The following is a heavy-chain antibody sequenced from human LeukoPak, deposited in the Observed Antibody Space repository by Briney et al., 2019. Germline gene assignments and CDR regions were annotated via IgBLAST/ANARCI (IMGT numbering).Heavy chain of an antibody. CDR1: GGSISSGGYY. CDR3: ARASQWGPFDP. D-gene: IGHD6-19*01. Sequence: SQTLSLTCTVSGGSISSGGYYWSCIRQHPGKGLGWIGYIYYSGSTYYNPSLKSRVTISVDTSKNQFSLKLSSVTAADTAVYYCARASQWGPFDPWGQGTLVTVSS. V-gene: IGHV4-31*03. J-gene: IGHJ5*02. CDR2: IYYSGST.